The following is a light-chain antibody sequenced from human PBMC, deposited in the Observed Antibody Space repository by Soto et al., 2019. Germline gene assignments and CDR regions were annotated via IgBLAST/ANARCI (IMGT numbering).Light chain of an antibody. CDR3: QQYNSYSWT. V-gene: IGKV3-20*01. Sequence: EIVFAHSPGTRSFFPVERATLSRRASESVTSSYLAWYQQKPGQAPRLLIYGASSRATGIPDRFSGSGSGTDFTLTISSLQSEDFATYYCQQYNSYSWTFGQGTKVDIK. CDR1: ESVTSSY. J-gene: IGKJ1*01. CDR2: GAS.